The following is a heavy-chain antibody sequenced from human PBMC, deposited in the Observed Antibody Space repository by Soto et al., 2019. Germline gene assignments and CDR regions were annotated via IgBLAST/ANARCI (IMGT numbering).Heavy chain of an antibody. CDR1: GGSISSGSYY. V-gene: IGHV4-61*01. J-gene: IGHJ5*02. Sequence: SETLSLTCSVSGGSISSGSYYWSWIRQPPGKGLEWIGYIYYSGSTNYNPSLKSRVTISVDTSKNQFSLKLSSVTAADTAVYYCARRSRRFGEGRFDPWGQGTLVTVSS. CDR3: ARRSRRFGEGRFDP. D-gene: IGHD3-10*01. CDR2: IYYSGST.